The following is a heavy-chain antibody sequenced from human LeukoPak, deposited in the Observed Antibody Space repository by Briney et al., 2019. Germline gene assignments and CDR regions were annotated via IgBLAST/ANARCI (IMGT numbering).Heavy chain of an antibody. CDR3: ARDSGYYGSGSPFDY. D-gene: IGHD3-10*01. J-gene: IGHJ4*02. Sequence: SETLSLTCTVSGGSISSYYWSWIRQPPGKGLEWIGYIYYSGSTNYNPSLKSRVTISVDTSKNQFSLKLSSVTAADTAVYYCARDSGYYGSGSPFDYWGQGTLVTVSS. CDR2: IYYSGST. V-gene: IGHV4-59*01. CDR1: GGSISSYY.